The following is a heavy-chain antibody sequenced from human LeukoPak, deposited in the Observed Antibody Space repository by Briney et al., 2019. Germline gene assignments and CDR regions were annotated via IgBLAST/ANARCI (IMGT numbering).Heavy chain of an antibody. CDR1: GFTFSSYA. J-gene: IGHJ3*02. CDR2: ISGSGGST. Sequence: GGSLRLSCAASGFTFSSYAMSWVRQAPGKGLEWVSAISGSGGSTYYADSVKGRFTISRDNSKNTLYLQLDSLRAEDTAVYYCAGVMRGAFDIWGQGTLVTVSS. CDR3: AGVMRGAFDI. D-gene: IGHD3-16*01. V-gene: IGHV3-23*01.